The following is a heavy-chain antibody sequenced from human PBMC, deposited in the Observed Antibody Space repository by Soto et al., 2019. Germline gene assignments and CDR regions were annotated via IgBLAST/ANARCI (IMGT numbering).Heavy chain of an antibody. CDR1: GGSISSYY. CDR2: IYYSGST. D-gene: IGHD3-10*01. V-gene: IGHV4-59*01. J-gene: IGHJ6*02. Sequence: QVQLQESGPGLVKPSETLSLTCTVSGGSISSYYWSWIRQPPGKGLEWIGSIYYSGSTNYNPSLKSRVPISVDTSKNQFSLKLSSVTAADTAVYYCARDYPRGRGPYGMDVWGQGTTVTVSS. CDR3: ARDYPRGRGPYGMDV.